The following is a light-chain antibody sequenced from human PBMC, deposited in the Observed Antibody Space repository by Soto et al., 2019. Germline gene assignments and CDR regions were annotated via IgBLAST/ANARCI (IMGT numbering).Light chain of an antibody. CDR3: QHTYSIPHS. Sequence: DIQMTQSPSALSASVGDRVTITCRANQNIRRNLNWYQQKPGKAPNLMIYAASNLQSGVPSRFSGTGSGADFTLASSSLQPVDGGTYYCQHTYSIPHSFGEGTELEIK. CDR1: QNIRRN. V-gene: IGKV1-39*01. J-gene: IGKJ2*01. CDR2: AAS.